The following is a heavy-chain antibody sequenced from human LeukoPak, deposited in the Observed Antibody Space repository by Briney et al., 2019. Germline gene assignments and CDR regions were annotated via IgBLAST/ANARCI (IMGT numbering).Heavy chain of an antibody. CDR1: GGSFSGYY. CDR3: ARALWGQKNTAMDLSYFDY. CDR2: IYYSGST. Sequence: SSETLSLTCAVYGGSFSGYYWGWIRQLPGKGLEWIGSIYYSGSTYYNPSLRSRVTISVDTSKNQFSLKLSSVTAAATAVYYCARALWGQKNTAMDLSYFDYWGQGTLVTVSP. V-gene: IGHV4-34*01. D-gene: IGHD5-18*01. J-gene: IGHJ4*02.